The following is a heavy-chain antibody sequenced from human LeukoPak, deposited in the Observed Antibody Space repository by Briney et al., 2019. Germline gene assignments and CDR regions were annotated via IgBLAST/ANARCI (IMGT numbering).Heavy chain of an antibody. CDR2: IIPIFGTA. Sequence: ASVKVSCKASGYTFTGYYMHWVRQAPGQGLEWMGRIIPIFGTANYAQKFQGRVTITTDESTSTAYMELSSLRSEDTAVYYCARSLRAYYDYVWGSYRFDYWGQGTLVTVSS. J-gene: IGHJ4*02. CDR3: ARSLRAYYDYVWGSYRFDY. D-gene: IGHD3-16*02. V-gene: IGHV1-69*05. CDR1: GYTFTGYY.